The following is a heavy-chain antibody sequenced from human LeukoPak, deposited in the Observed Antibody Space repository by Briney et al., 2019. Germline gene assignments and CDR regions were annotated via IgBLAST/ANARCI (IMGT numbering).Heavy chain of an antibody. D-gene: IGHD3-3*01. CDR3: AREDNLMDFWSGYSDY. CDR2: ISTYNGHT. J-gene: IGHJ4*02. CDR1: GYTFTSYA. Sequence: ASVKVCCKASGYTFTSYAISWVRQAPGQGLEWMGWISTYNGHTNCAQKLQGRVTMTTDTSTSTACMELRSLRSDDTAVYYCAREDNLMDFWSGYSDYWGQGTLVTVSS. V-gene: IGHV1-18*01.